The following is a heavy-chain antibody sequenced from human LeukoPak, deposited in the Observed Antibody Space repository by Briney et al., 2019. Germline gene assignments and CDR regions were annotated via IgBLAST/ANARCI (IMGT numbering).Heavy chain of an antibody. V-gene: IGHV3-13*01. D-gene: IGHD5-18*01. Sequence: PGGSLRLSCAASGFTFSSYDMHWVRQATGKGLEWVSAIGTAGDTYYPGSVKGRFTISRDNSKNTLYLQMNSLRAEDTAVYYCAKLARYSYVGVYYFDYWGQGTLVTVSS. CDR3: AKLARYSYVGVYYFDY. J-gene: IGHJ4*02. CDR1: GFTFSSYD. CDR2: IGTAGDT.